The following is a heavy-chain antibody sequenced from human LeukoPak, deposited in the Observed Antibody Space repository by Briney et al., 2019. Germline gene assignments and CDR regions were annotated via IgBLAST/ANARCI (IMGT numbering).Heavy chain of an antibody. V-gene: IGHV3-7*01. CDR2: IKQDGSEK. CDR1: GLTFSSYW. J-gene: IGHJ6*03. D-gene: IGHD2-15*01. Sequence: PGGSLRLSCAASGLTFSSYWMSWVRQAPGKGLQWVANIKQDGSEKYYVDSVKGRFTISRDNAKNSLYLQMNSLRAEDTAVYYCARGGYCSGGSCRNYYMDVRGKGTTVTVSS. CDR3: ARGGYCSGGSCRNYYMDV.